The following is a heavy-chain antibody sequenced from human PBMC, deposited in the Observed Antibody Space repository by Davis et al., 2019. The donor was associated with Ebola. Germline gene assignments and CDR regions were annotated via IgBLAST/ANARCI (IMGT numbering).Heavy chain of an antibody. V-gene: IGHV3-23*01. D-gene: IGHD3-22*01. CDR3: AKEHPITMIVVVSPGAFDY. J-gene: IGHJ4*02. CDR1: GFTFSSYA. CDR2: ISGSGGST. Sequence: GESLKISCAASGFTFSSYAMSWVRQAPGKGLEWVSAISGSGGSTYYADSVKGRFTISRDNSKNTLYLQMNSLRAEDTAIYYCAKEHPITMIVVVSPGAFDYWGQGTLVTVSS.